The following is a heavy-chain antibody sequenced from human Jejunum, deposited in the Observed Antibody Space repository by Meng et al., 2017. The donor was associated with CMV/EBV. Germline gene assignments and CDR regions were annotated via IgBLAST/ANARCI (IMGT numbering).Heavy chain of an antibody. J-gene: IGHJ4*02. CDR1: GFIFSCYW. Sequence: EGQWVVSGGSLVQPGGSLILSWAAFGFIFSCYWMNWVRQVPGKGLVWVSYIKFDGTTTYYADSVKGRFTISRDNAKNTLYLQMNDLRVEDTGLYYCARGPGDLGQGTLVTVSS. CDR2: IKFDGTTT. V-gene: IGHV3-74*01. D-gene: IGHD4-17*01. CDR3: ARGPGD.